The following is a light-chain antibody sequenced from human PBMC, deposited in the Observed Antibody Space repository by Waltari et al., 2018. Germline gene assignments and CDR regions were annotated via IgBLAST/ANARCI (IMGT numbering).Light chain of an antibody. Sequence: DIQMTQSPSTLSASVGDRVTITCRASQSISTWLAWYQQKPGKAPKLLIYKASTLESGVPSRFSGSGSGTEFTLTISGLQPDDFATYYCQQYTSTFGQGTKLEIK. CDR2: KAS. V-gene: IGKV1-5*03. CDR1: QSISTW. CDR3: QQYTST. J-gene: IGKJ2*02.